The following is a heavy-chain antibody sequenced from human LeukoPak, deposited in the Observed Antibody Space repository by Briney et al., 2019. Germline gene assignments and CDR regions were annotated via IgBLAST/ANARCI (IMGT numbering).Heavy chain of an antibody. CDR3: AREMYYYGSGSYSIYYYYYGMDV. CDR1: GYTFTSYG. V-gene: IGHV1-18*01. D-gene: IGHD3-10*01. Sequence: ASVKVSCKASGYTFTSYGISWVRQAPGQGLEWMGWISAYNGNTNYAQKLQGRVTMTTDTSTSTAYMELRSLRSDHTAVYYCAREMYYYGSGSYSIYYYYYGMDVWGQGTTVTVSS. J-gene: IGHJ6*02. CDR2: ISAYNGNT.